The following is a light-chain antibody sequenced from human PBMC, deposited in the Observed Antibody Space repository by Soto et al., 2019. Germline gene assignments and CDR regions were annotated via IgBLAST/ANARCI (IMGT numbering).Light chain of an antibody. V-gene: IGKV3-20*01. Sequence: EIVLTQSPGTLSLSPGERATLSLRASQSVSSSYLAWYQQKPGQAPRLLIYGASSRATGITGRFSGSGSGTDFTLTISRLETEDFAVYYCQQYGSSPRTFGQGTKVEIK. J-gene: IGKJ1*01. CDR2: GAS. CDR1: QSVSSSY. CDR3: QQYGSSPRT.